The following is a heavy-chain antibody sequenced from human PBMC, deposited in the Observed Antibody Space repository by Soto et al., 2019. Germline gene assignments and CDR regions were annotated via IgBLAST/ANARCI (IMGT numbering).Heavy chain of an antibody. D-gene: IGHD3-9*01. CDR1: GFSLSTSGVG. Sequence: QITLKESGPTLVRPTQTLTLTYAFSGFSLSTSGVGVGWIRQPPGKALEWLAVIYWDDSKHYSPSLRSILTITKDASKNQVVLTMTNMDPMDTGTYYCAHKGPEDWPLDYWGQGTLVTVSS. CDR2: IYWDDSK. CDR3: AHKGPEDWPLDY. V-gene: IGHV2-5*02. J-gene: IGHJ4*02.